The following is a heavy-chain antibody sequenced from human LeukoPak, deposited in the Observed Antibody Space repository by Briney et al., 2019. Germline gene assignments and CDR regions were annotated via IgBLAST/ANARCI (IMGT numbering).Heavy chain of an antibody. CDR3: VTGRDFDY. CDR2: ISTYNGHT. J-gene: IGHJ4*02. D-gene: IGHD1-26*01. CDR1: GYFFTSYG. V-gene: IGHV1-18*01. Sequence: GASVKVSCKTSGYFFTSYGITWVRQAPGQGLEWMGWISTYNGHTDYAQSLQGRVIMTTDTSTSTAYVELRSLTSDDTAMYYFVTGRDFDYWGQGTLVTVSS.